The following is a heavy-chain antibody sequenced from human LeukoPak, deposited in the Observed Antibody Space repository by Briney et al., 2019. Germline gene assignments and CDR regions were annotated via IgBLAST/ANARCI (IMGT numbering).Heavy chain of an antibody. CDR1: GFTFKSHW. V-gene: IGHV3-74*01. J-gene: IGHJ4*02. Sequence: PGGSLRLSCAASGFTFKSHWMHWVRHAPGKGLVWVSYINSDGSTTTYADSVRGRFTISRDNAKNTLYLQMNNLRAEDTAVYYCGGDRGYSGNYWGQGTLVTVSS. D-gene: IGHD1-26*01. CDR2: INSDGSTT. CDR3: GGDRGYSGNY.